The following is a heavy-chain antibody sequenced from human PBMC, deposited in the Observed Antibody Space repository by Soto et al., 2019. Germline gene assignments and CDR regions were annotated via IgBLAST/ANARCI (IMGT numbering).Heavy chain of an antibody. CDR1: GGSISSYY. CDR2: IYYSGST. V-gene: IGHV4-59*08. D-gene: IGHD3-10*01. Sequence: QVQLQESGPGLVKPSETLSLTCTVSGGSISSYYWSWIRQPPGKGLEWIGYIYYSGSTNYNPSLKSRAHITVDTAKIQFSPQLSSGTAADTAIYYCATNYYGSGNYYRSDAFDIWGQGTMVTVSS. J-gene: IGHJ3*02. CDR3: ATNYYGSGNYYRSDAFDI.